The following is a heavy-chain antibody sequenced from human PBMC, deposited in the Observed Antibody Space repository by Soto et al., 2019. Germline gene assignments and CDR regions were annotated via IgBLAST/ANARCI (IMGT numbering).Heavy chain of an antibody. V-gene: IGHV5-51*01. CDR3: ARHSGSGDSGGWLRDGYNWDYFDY. J-gene: IGHJ4*02. D-gene: IGHD2-15*01. CDR2: IYPGDSDT. Sequence: GESLKISCKGSGYSFTSYWIGWVRQMPGKGLEWMGIIYPGDSDTRYSPSFQGQVTISADKSISTAYLQWSSLKASDTAMYYCARHSGSGDSGGWLRDGYNWDYFDYWGQGTLVTVSS. CDR1: GYSFTSYW.